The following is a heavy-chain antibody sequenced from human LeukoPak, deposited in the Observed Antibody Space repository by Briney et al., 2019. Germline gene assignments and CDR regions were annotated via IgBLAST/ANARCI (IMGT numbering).Heavy chain of an antibody. Sequence: GGTLRLSCAASGFIFRNYGMNWVRQAPGKGLEWLSGISPRGGGTYYADSVKGRFTISRDDSKNTLSLQMNSLRAEDTAVYYCAREGRRPPYYCYYMDVWGKGTTVTISS. CDR1: GFIFRNYG. J-gene: IGHJ6*03. CDR2: ISPRGGGT. CDR3: AREGRRPPYYCYYMDV. V-gene: IGHV3-23*01.